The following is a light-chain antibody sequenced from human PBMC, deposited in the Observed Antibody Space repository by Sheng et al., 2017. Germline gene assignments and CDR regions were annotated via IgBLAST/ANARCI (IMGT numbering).Light chain of an antibody. CDR3: QQYNNWPPWT. CDR2: GAS. CDR1: QSVSIN. J-gene: IGKJ1*01. V-gene: IGKV3-15*01. Sequence: EIVMTQSPAILSVSPGERATLSCRASQSVSINLAWYQQKPGQAPTLLIYGASTRATGIPARFSGSGSGTEFTLTISSLQSEDFAVYYCQQYNNWPPWTFGQGPR.